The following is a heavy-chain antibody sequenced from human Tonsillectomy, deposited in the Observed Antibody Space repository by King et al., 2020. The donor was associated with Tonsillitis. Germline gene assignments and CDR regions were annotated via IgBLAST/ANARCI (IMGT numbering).Heavy chain of an antibody. Sequence: QLQESGPGLVKPSETLSLTCTVSGGSMNTYYWNWIRQPPGKGLEWIGNIYYSGITNYDPSLKSRVTISVDTSKNQFSLKLSSVTAADTAIYYCTRDAGGGSGSYYRYSQNWGQGTQVTVSS. D-gene: IGHD3-10*01. V-gene: IGHV4-59*01. J-gene: IGHJ1*01. CDR2: IYYSGIT. CDR3: TRDAGGGSGSYYRYSQN. CDR1: GGSMNTYY.